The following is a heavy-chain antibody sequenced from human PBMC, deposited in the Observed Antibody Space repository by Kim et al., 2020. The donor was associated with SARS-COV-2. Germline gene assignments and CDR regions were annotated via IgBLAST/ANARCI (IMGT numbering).Heavy chain of an antibody. CDR3: ARDRGGIAAAGTFGAKYGMDV. D-gene: IGHD6-13*01. Sequence: SVKVSCKASGGTFSSYAISWVRQAPGQGLEWMGRIIPILGIANYAQKFQGRVTITADKSTSTAYMELSSLRSEDTAVYYCARDRGGIAAAGTFGAKYGMDVWGQGTTVTVSS. V-gene: IGHV1-69*04. CDR2: IIPILGIA. J-gene: IGHJ6*02. CDR1: GGTFSSYA.